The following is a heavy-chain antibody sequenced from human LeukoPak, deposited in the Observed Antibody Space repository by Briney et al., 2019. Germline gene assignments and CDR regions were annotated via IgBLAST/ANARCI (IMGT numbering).Heavy chain of an antibody. V-gene: IGHV3-48*02. Sequence: GGSLRLSCAASGFTFSTYGMNWVRQAPGKGLEWASYITSRSTIYYADSVKGRFTISRDNAENSLYLQMNSLRDDDTAVYYCARRVSGSSLDYWGQGTLVTVSS. CDR3: ARRVSGSSLDY. J-gene: IGHJ4*02. D-gene: IGHD3-10*01. CDR1: GFTFSTYG. CDR2: ITSRSTI.